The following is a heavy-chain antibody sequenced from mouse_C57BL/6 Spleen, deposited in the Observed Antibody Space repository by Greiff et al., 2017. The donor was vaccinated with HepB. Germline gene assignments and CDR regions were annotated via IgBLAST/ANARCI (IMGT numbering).Heavy chain of an antibody. V-gene: IGHV1-82*01. J-gene: IGHJ3*01. Sequence: QVTLKVCGPELVKPGASVKISCKASGYAFSSSWMNWVKQRPGKGLEWIGRIYPGDGDTNYNGKFKGKATLTADKSSSTAYMQLSSLTSEDSAVYFCARDGDYGSSPSWFAYWGQGTLVTVSA. CDR2: IYPGDGDT. D-gene: IGHD1-1*01. CDR3: ARDGDYGSSPSWFAY. CDR1: GYAFSSSW.